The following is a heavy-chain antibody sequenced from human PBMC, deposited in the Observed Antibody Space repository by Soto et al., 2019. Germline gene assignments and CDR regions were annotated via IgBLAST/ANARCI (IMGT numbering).Heavy chain of an antibody. Sequence: EVQLVESGGGLVQPGGSLRLSCAASGFTFSTYWIHWVRQAPGKGLVWVSRINSDGSSTNYADSVKGRFTISRDNAKNTVFLQMNSLRAEDTAVYYCARVRWGGGRDMDVWGQGTTVTVAS. J-gene: IGHJ6*02. D-gene: IGHD3-10*01. CDR1: GFTFSTYW. V-gene: IGHV3-74*01. CDR3: ARVRWGGGRDMDV. CDR2: INSDGSST.